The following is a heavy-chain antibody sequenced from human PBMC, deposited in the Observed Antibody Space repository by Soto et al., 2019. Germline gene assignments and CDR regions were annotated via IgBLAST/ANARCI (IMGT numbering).Heavy chain of an antibody. D-gene: IGHD5-18*01. V-gene: IGHV4-30-4*01. CDR2: ISNSGST. CDR1: GGSVTSDEDY. CDR3: ATESGSTYGYFDH. J-gene: IGHJ4*02. Sequence: SETLSLTCTVSGGSVTSDEDYWTWIRQSPGKGLEWIGYISNSGSTGYNPSLKTRLSMSVDRSKNQFTLRLTSVTAADTAVYFCATESGSTYGYFDHWGQGTQVTVPQ.